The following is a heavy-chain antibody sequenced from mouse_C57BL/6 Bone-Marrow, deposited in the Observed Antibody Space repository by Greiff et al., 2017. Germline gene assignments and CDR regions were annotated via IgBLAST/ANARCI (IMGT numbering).Heavy chain of an antibody. V-gene: IGHV1-63*01. CDR3: ARYRLNYFDY. J-gene: IGHJ2*01. CDR2: IYPGGGYT. D-gene: IGHD2-12*01. Sequence: QVQLQQSGAELVRPGTSVKMSCKASGYTFTNYGIGWAKQTPGHGLEWIGDIYPGGGYTNYNDKFKGKTTLTADKSSSTAYMQLSSLTSEDSAIYYCARYRLNYFDYWGQGTTLTVSS. CDR1: GYTFTNYG.